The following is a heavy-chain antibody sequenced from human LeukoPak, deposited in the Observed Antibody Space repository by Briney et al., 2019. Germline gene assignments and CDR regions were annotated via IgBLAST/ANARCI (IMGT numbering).Heavy chain of an antibody. Sequence: GSLRLSCAASGFTFNSYWMSWVRQAPGKGLEWVANIEQDGSEKYYVDSVKGRFTISRDNAKNSLYLQMNSLRAEDTAVYYCAKDHTGSGYDYCASDYWGQGTLVTVSS. CDR3: AKDHTGSGYDYCASDY. CDR1: GFTFNSYW. J-gene: IGHJ4*02. D-gene: IGHD5-12*01. V-gene: IGHV3-7*01. CDR2: IEQDGSEK.